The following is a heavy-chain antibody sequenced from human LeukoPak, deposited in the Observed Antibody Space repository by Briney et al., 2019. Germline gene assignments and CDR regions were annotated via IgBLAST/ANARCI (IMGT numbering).Heavy chain of an antibody. J-gene: IGHJ4*02. CDR1: GYSFTSYY. D-gene: IGHD3-10*01. CDR3: ARDLGRNVNYGPCFDY. V-gene: IGHV1-69-2*01. Sequence: ASVKISCKAAGYSFTSYYMHWIRQAPEKGLEWVGRIDPEDGDTVYSKKFQGRVTITADASTDTVYMQLAGLSSDDTAVFFCARDLGRNVNYGPCFDYWGQGTLVAVSS. CDR2: IDPEDGDT.